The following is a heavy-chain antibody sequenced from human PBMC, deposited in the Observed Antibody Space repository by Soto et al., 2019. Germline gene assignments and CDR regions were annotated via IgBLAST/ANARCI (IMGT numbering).Heavy chain of an antibody. CDR3: QCLTTVTTSYFDY. CDR1: GFTFGDYA. Sequence: GGSLRLSCTASGFTFGDYAMSWFRQAPGKGLEWVGFIRSKAYGGTTEYAASVKGGFTISRDDSKSIAYLQMNSLKTEDTAVYYCQCLTTVTTSYFDYWGQGTLVTVSS. D-gene: IGHD4-17*01. J-gene: IGHJ4*02. V-gene: IGHV3-49*03. CDR2: IRSKAYGGTT.